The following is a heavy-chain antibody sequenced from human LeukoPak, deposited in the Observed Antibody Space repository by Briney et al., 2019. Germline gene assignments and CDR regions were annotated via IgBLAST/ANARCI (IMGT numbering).Heavy chain of an antibody. CDR1: GFTFSSYS. CDR3: TKDHPDCRGTSCLLFDS. CDR2: INSGSSYL. Sequence: PGGSLRLSCAASGFTFSSYSMNWVRQAPGKGLEWVSSINSGSSYLYYADSVKGRFTISRDNSKNTLYLQMTSLRAEDTAVYYCTKDHPDCRGTSCLLFDSWGQGTLVTVSS. J-gene: IGHJ4*02. V-gene: IGHV3-21*04. D-gene: IGHD2-2*01.